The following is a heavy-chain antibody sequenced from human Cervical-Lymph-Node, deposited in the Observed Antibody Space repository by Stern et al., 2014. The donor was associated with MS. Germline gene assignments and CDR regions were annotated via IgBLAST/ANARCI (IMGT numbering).Heavy chain of an antibody. CDR1: GLSFSTSGVG. V-gene: IGHV2-5*01. J-gene: IGHJ4*02. Sequence: ESGPTLLKPTQTLTLTCTFSGLSFSTSGVGVGWIRQPPGKALEWLALIYWNDDKRYSPSLKSRLTITKDTSKNQVVLAMTNMDPVDTATYYCAHSPGWWLRGRRYDWFDYWGQGTLVTVSS. CDR3: AHSPGWWLRGRRYDWFDY. CDR2: IYWNDDK. D-gene: IGHD5-12*01.